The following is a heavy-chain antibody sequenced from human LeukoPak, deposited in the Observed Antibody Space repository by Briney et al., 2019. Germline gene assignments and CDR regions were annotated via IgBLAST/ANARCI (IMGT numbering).Heavy chain of an antibody. CDR2: INTNTGNP. V-gene: IGHV7-4-1*02. J-gene: IGHJ6*03. CDR3: ARDSTTVVYYYMDV. CDR1: GYTFTSYA. Sequence: ASVKVSCKASGYTFTSYAMNWVRQAPGQGLEWMGWINTNTGNPTYAQGFTGRFVFSLDTSVSTAYLQISSLKAEDTAVYYCARDSTTVVYYYMDVWGKGTTVTVSS. D-gene: IGHD4-23*01.